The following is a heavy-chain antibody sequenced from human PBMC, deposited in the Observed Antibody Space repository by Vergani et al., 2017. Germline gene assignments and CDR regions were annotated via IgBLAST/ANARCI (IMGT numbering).Heavy chain of an antibody. CDR1: GFTFSGSA. D-gene: IGHD2-15*01. CDR2: IRSKANSYAT. Sequence: EVQLVESGGGLVQPGGSLKLSCAASGFTFSGSAMHWVRQASGKGLEWVGRIRSKANSYATAYAASVKGRFTISRDDSKNTAYLQMNSLKTEDTAVYYCARDPCDFESCYINYYYGMDVWGQGTTVTVSS. J-gene: IGHJ6*02. V-gene: IGHV3-73*02. CDR3: ARDPCDFESCYINYYYGMDV.